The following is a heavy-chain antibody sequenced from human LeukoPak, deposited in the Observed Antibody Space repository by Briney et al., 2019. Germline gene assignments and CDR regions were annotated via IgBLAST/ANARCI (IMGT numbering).Heavy chain of an antibody. D-gene: IGHD6-6*01. V-gene: IGHV1-2*02. J-gene: IGHJ4*02. CDR3: ARDQSIAARRAGRGADY. CDR2: INPNSGGT. Sequence: ASVKVSCKASGYTFTGYYMHWVRQAPGQGLEWMGWINPNSGGTNYAQKFQGRVTMTRDTSISTAYMELGRLRSDDTAVYYCARDQSIAARRAGRGADYWGQGTLVTVSS. CDR1: GYTFTGYY.